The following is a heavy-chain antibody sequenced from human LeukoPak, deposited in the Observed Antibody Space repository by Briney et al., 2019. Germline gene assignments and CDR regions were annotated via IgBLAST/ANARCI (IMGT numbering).Heavy chain of an antibody. V-gene: IGHV4-34*01. D-gene: IGHD1-1*01. CDR1: GGSFSGYY. CDR3: ARRSGTTHWFDP. Sequence: PSETLSLTCAVYGGSFSGYYWSWIRQPPGKGLEWIGEINHSGSTNYNPSLKSRVTISVDTSKNQFSLKLSSVTAADTAVYYCARRSGTTHWFDPWGQGTLVTVSS. CDR2: INHSGST. J-gene: IGHJ5*02.